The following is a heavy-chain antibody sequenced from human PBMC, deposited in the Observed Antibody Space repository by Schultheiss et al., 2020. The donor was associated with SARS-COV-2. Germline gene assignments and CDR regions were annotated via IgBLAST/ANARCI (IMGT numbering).Heavy chain of an antibody. D-gene: IGHD3-10*01. CDR2: IYSGGST. CDR3: ARVNTMVRGVTHDY. CDR1: GFTFSSYA. Sequence: GESLKISCAASGFTFSSYAMHWVRQAPGKGLEWVSVIYSGGSTYYADSVKGRFTISRDNSKNTLYLQMNSLRAEDTAVYYCARVNTMVRGVTHDYWGQGTLVTVSS. J-gene: IGHJ4*02. V-gene: IGHV3-66*02.